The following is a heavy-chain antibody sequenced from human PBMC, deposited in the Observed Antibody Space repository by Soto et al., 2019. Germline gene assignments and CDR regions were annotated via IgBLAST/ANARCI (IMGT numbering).Heavy chain of an antibody. CDR2: ISYDGSNK. V-gene: IGHV3-30-3*01. Sequence: HPGGSLRLSCAASGFTFSSYAMHWVRQAPGKGLEWVAVISYDGSNKYYADSVKGRFTISRDNSKNTLYLQMNSLRAEDTAVYYCASRMEWLSTSDYYYYGMDVWGQGTTVTVSS. D-gene: IGHD3-3*01. J-gene: IGHJ6*02. CDR3: ASRMEWLSTSDYYYYGMDV. CDR1: GFTFSSYA.